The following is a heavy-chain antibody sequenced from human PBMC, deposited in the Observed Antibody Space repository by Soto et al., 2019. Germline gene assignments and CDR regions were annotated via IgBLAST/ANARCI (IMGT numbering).Heavy chain of an antibody. D-gene: IGHD3-9*01. J-gene: IGHJ4*02. CDR1: GFTVSGSA. V-gene: IGHV3-7*01. CDR3: ARGGPYDILTGYQGSFDY. CDR2: IKQDGSEK. Sequence: PGGSLRLSCAASGFTVSGSAVHWVRQASGKGLEWVANIKQDGSEKYYVDSVKGRFTISRDNAKNSLYLQMNSLRAEDTAVYYCARGGPYDILTGYQGSFDYWGQGTLVTVSS.